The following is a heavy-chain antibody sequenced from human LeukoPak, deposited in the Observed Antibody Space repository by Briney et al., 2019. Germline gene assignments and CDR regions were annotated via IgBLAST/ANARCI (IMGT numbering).Heavy chain of an antibody. J-gene: IGHJ3*02. V-gene: IGHV4-34*01. D-gene: IGHD3-10*01. CDR1: GGSFSGYY. CDR3: ARDLSDYYGSGSYRPIDAFDI. CDR2: INHSGSP. Sequence: SETLSLTCAVYGGSFSGYYWSWIRQPPGKGLEWIGEINHSGSPNYNPSLKSRVTISIDTSKNQFSLKLSPVTAADTAAYYCARDLSDYYGSGSYRPIDAFDIWGQGTMVTVSS.